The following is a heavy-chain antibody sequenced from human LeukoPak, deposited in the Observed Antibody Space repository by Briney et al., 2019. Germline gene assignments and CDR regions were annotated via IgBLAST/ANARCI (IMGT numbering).Heavy chain of an antibody. V-gene: IGHV3-30-3*01. CDR3: AKGRCSSTSCYLGDSNWFDP. Sequence: TGGSLRLSCAASGFTFSSYTMHWVRQAPGKGLEWVAIISYDGSNKYYADSVKGRFTISRDNSKNTLYLQMNSLRAEDTAVYYCAKGRCSSTSCYLGDSNWFDPWGQGTLVTVSS. CDR1: GFTFSSYT. J-gene: IGHJ5*02. CDR2: ISYDGSNK. D-gene: IGHD2-2*01.